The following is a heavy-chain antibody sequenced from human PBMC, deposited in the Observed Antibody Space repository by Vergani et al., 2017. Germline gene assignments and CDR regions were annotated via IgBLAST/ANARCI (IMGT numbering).Heavy chain of an antibody. V-gene: IGHV3-30*02. D-gene: IGHD2-15*01. CDR1: GFTFNRYG. J-gene: IGHJ4*02. CDR2: VLFDGSNE. CDR3: ARDLAYCHEGSCAL. Sequence: QVQLVQSGGGVVQPGGSLRLSCVASGFTFNRYGMQWVRQAPGKGLEWVAYVLFDGSNEYYADSVKGRFIVSRDNPNNALYLQMNSLRTDDTAVYYCARDLAYCHEGSCALWGQGSVVTVSS.